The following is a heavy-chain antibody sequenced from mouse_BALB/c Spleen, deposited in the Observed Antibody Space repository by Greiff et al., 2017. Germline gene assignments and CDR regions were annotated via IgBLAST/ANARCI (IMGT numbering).Heavy chain of an antibody. CDR1: GYSFTSYY. CDR2: IFPGSGNT. Sequence: QVQLQQSGPELVKPGASVKISCKASGYSFTSYYIHWVKQRPGQGLEWIGWIFPGSGNTKYNEKFKGKATLTADTSSSTAYMQLSSLTSEDSAVYFCARDDGSSIAYWGQGTLVTVSA. CDR3: ARDDGSSIAY. V-gene: IGHV1-66*01. J-gene: IGHJ3*01. D-gene: IGHD1-1*01.